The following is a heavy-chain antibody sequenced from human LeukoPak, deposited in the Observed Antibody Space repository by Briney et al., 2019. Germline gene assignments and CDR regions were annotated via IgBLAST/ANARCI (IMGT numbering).Heavy chain of an antibody. J-gene: IGHJ4*02. Sequence: GGSLRLSCAASGFTFSNSWMSWVRQAPGEGLEWVANIKYDGSEYYYVDSVKGRFTISRDNAKNSLYLQMSSLRSEDMAVYYCARGIDGYYDYWGQGTLVTVSS. V-gene: IGHV3-7*01. CDR2: IKYDGSEY. CDR3: ARGIDGYYDY. D-gene: IGHD3-22*01. CDR1: GFTFSNSW.